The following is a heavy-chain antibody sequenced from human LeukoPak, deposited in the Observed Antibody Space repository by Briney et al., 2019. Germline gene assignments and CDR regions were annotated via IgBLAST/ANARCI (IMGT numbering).Heavy chain of an antibody. Sequence: ASVKVSCKASAYTFTGYYMHWVRQAPGQGLEWMGWINPDSGGTNYAQKFQGRVTMTRDTSISTAYMEVSRLRSDDTAVYYCARDWTLNYWGQGTLVTVSS. V-gene: IGHV1-2*02. CDR2: INPDSGGT. CDR1: AYTFTGYY. J-gene: IGHJ4*02. CDR3: ARDWTLNY. D-gene: IGHD3/OR15-3a*01.